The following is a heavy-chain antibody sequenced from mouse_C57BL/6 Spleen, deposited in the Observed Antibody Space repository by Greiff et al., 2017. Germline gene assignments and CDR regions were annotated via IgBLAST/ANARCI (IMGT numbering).Heavy chain of an antibody. CDR2: IRLKSDNYAT. Sequence: EVQGVESGGGLVQPGGSMKLSCVASGFTFSNYWMNWVRQSPEKGLEWVAQIRLKSDNYATHYAESVKGRFTISRDDSKSSVYLQMNNLRAEDTGIYYCTNYYGSREVWGTGTTVTVSS. CDR3: TNYYGSREV. V-gene: IGHV6-3*01. CDR1: GFTFSNYW. D-gene: IGHD1-1*01. J-gene: IGHJ1*03.